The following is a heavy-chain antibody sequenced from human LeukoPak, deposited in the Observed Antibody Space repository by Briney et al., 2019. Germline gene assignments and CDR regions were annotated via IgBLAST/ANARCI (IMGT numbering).Heavy chain of an antibody. Sequence: SQTLSLTRTVSGGSISSGDYYWSWIRQPPGKGLEWIGYIYYSGSTYYNPSLKSRVTISVDTSKNQFSLKLSSVTAADTAVYYCARGGVYCSGGSCYPGAFDIWGQGTMVTVSS. D-gene: IGHD2-15*01. CDR3: ARGGVYCSGGSCYPGAFDI. J-gene: IGHJ3*02. V-gene: IGHV4-30-4*01. CDR1: GGSISSGDYY. CDR2: IYYSGST.